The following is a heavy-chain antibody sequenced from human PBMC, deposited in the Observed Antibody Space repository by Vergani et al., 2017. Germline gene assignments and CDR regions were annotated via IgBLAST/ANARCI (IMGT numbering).Heavy chain of an antibody. CDR2: IYYSGST. J-gene: IGHJ6*02. Sequence: QVQLQESGPGLVKPSETLSLTCTVSGGSISSHYWSWIRQPPGKGLEWIGYIYYSGSTNYNPSLKSRVTISVDTSKNQFSLKLSSVTAADPAVYYCARAQYYDFWSGYPYYYYYGMDVWGQGTTVTVSS. D-gene: IGHD3-3*01. CDR3: ARAQYYDFWSGYPYYYYYGMDV. V-gene: IGHV4-59*11. CDR1: GGSISSHY.